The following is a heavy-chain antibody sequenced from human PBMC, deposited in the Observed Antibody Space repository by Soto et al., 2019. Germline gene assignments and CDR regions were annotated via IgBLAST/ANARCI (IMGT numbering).Heavy chain of an antibody. J-gene: IGHJ4*02. CDR1: GFTFSNAW. Sequence: AGGSLRLSCAASGFTFSNAWMNWVRQAPGKGLEWVGRIKSKTDGGTTDYAAPVKGRFTISRDDSKNTLYLQMNSLKTEDTAVYYCTTASTNLGRAIHRNIDYWGQGTLVTVSS. CDR2: IKSKTDGGTT. V-gene: IGHV3-15*07. D-gene: IGHD1-26*01. CDR3: TTASTNLGRAIHRNIDY.